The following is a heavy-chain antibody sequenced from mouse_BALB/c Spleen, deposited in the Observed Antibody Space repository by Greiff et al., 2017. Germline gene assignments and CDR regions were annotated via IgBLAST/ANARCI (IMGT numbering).Heavy chain of an antibody. D-gene: IGHD3-1*01. J-gene: IGHJ4*01. Sequence: QVQLQQSGAELMKPGASVKISCKATGYTFSSYWIEGVKQRPGHGLEWIGEILPGSGSTNYNEKFKGKATFTADTSSNTAYMQLSSLTSEESAVYYCAREGARATSYYAMDYWGQGTSVTVSS. CDR3: AREGARATSYYAMDY. V-gene: IGHV1-9*01. CDR2: ILPGSGST. CDR1: GYTFSSYW.